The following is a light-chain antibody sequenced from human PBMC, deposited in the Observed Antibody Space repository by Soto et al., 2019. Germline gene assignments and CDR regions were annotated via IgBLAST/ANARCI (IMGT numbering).Light chain of an antibody. CDR2: DDN. CDR3: CLYIGATTYV. V-gene: IGLV2-23*01. J-gene: IGLJ1*01. CDR1: SSDVGTYNL. Sequence: QSALTQPASVSGSPGQSITISCTGTSSDVGTYNLVSWYQQHPGSAPKVMIYDDNKRPSGVPDRFSGSTSVNSASLTISGLQADDEADYYCCLYIGATTYVFGTGTKLTVL.